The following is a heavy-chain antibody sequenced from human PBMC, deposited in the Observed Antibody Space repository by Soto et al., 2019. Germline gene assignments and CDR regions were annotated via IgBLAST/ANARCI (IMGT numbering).Heavy chain of an antibody. CDR1: GGSISSSSYY. CDR3: ARTYDFWSGYQGWFDP. D-gene: IGHD3-3*01. CDR2: IYYSGST. Sequence: QLQLQESGPGLVKPSETLSLTCTVSGGSISSSSYYWGWIRQPPGKGLEGIGSIYYSGSTYYNPSLKSRVTISVDTSKNQFSLKLSSVTAADTAVYYCARTYDFWSGYQGWFDPWGQGTLVTVSS. J-gene: IGHJ5*02. V-gene: IGHV4-39*01.